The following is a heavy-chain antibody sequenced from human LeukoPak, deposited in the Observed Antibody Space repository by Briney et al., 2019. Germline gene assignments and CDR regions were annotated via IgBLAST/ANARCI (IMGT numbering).Heavy chain of an antibody. CDR2: ISETGDGT. CDR3: VKEGEPASAWTEH. Sequence: PGGSLRLSCAASGFTFSSYAMTWVRQAPGEGMEWVSAISETGDGTYYADSVKGRFTISRDNSQNTLHLQMHSLRAEDTAVYFSVKEGEPASAWTEHWGPGTLVTVSS. CDR1: GFTFSSYA. J-gene: IGHJ1*01. D-gene: IGHD3/OR15-3a*01. V-gene: IGHV3-23*01.